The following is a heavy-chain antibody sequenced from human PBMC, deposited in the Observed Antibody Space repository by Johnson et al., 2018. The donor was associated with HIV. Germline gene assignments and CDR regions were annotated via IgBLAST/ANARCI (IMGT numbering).Heavy chain of an antibody. CDR3: AREERTGVGDAFDT. Sequence: QVQLVESGGGVVQPGRSLRLSCAASGFTFDDYDMSWVRQAPGKGLEWVAVIFYDGSDKFHADSVKGRFTISRDTSKNTLYLQMNSLRAEDTAVYYCAREERTGVGDAFDTWGQGTMVIVSS. J-gene: IGHJ3*02. V-gene: IGHV3-30*03. CDR1: GFTFDDYD. CDR2: IFYDGSDK. D-gene: IGHD1-26*01.